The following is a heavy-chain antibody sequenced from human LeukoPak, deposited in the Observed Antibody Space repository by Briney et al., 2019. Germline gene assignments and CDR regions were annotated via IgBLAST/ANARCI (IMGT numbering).Heavy chain of an antibody. CDR2: ISWNSGSI. Sequence: GGSLRLSCAASGFTFDDYAMHWVRQAPGKGLEWVSGISWNSGSIGYADSVKGRFTISRDNAKNSLYLQMNSLRAEDTAVYYCARDLGYCTNGVCHTRFDYWGQGTLVAVSS. V-gene: IGHV3-9*01. CDR3: ARDLGYCTNGVCHTRFDY. D-gene: IGHD2-8*01. J-gene: IGHJ4*02. CDR1: GFTFDDYA.